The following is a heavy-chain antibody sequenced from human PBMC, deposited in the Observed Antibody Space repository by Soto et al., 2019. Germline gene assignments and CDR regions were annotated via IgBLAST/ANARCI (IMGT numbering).Heavy chain of an antibody. J-gene: IGHJ5*02. CDR2: IYYSGST. D-gene: IGHD2-2*01. V-gene: IGHV4-39*01. Sequence: SETVSLTCTVSGGSISSSSYYWGWIRQPPGKGLEWIGSIYYSGSTYYNPSLKSRVTISVDTSKNQFSLKLTSVTAADTAVYYCARPLREDIVVVPAEKSSGWFDPWGQGTLVTVSS. CDR1: GGSISSSSYY. CDR3: ARPLREDIVVVPAEKSSGWFDP.